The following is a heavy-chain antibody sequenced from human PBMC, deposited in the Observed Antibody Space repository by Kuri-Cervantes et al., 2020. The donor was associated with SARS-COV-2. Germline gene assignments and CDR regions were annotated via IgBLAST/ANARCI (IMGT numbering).Heavy chain of an antibody. CDR1: GFSFSSYA. D-gene: IGHD4-17*01. CDR2: ISGSVGST. J-gene: IGHJ4*02. V-gene: IGHV3-23*01. Sequence: GGSLRLSCAASGFSFSSYAMGWVRQAPGKGLEWVSAISGSVGSTYYADSVKGRFTISRDNSKNTLYLQMNSLRAEDTAVYYCAKLGSRRHYEDWGQGTLVIVSS. CDR3: AKLGSRRHYED.